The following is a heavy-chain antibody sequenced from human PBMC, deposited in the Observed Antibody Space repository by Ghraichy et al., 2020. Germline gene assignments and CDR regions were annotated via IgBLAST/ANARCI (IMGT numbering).Heavy chain of an antibody. CDR2: ISGSGRTT. CDR3: AKAWGYCSGGTCPPYNWFDP. D-gene: IGHD2-15*01. Sequence: GESLNISCAASGFTFSSHTMTWVRHAPGKGLEWVSTISGSGRTTYYADSVKGRFTMSRDNSENTLYLQMNSLRTEDAAIYYCAKAWGYCSGGTCPPYNWFDPWGQGTLVTVST. J-gene: IGHJ5*02. CDR1: GFTFSSHT. V-gene: IGHV3-23*01.